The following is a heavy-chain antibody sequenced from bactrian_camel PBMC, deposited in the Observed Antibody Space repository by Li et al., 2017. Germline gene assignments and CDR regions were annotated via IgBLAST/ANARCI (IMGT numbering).Heavy chain of an antibody. CDR3: ANGGPGTTGWAPADY. CDR1: GFTFGNYD. J-gene: IGHJ4*01. V-gene: IGHV3S40*01. Sequence: DVQLVESGGGSVQPGGSLRLSCGGSGFTFGNYDMSWVRQVPGKGLEWVSAISNRGSSTYYAASMKGRITISRDNAKNTVYLQLNSLKTEDMAMYYCANGGPGTTGWAPADYWGQGTQVTVS. CDR2: ISNRGSST. D-gene: IGHD5*01.